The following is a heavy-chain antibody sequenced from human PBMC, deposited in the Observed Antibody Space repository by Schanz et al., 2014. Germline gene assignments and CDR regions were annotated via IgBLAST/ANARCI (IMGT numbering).Heavy chain of an antibody. J-gene: IGHJ2*01. Sequence: EVQLVESGGGLIQPGGSLRLSCVASGFTVSSNYMSWVRQAPGKGLEWVSGISDSGGSKYYVDSVEGRFTISRDNSKNTLYLQMNNLRAEDTAVYYCPREMGSALLRYFDLWGRGTLVTVSS. CDR1: GFTVSSNY. D-gene: IGHD1-26*01. CDR2: SDSGGSK. V-gene: IGHV3-53*01. CDR3: PREMGSALLRYFDL.